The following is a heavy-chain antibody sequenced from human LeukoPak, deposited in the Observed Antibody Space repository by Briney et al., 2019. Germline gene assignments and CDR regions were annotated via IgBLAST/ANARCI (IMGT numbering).Heavy chain of an antibody. CDR1: GFTFSSYE. V-gene: IGHV3-21*05. J-gene: IGHJ4*02. CDR2: ISSSSSYI. D-gene: IGHD1-7*01. CDR3: ARPAGTPYFDY. Sequence: GGSLRLSCAASGFTFSSYEMNWVRQAPGKGLEWVSYISSSSSYIYYADSVKGRFTISRDNAKNSLYLQMNSLRAEDTAVYYCARPAGTPYFDYWGQGTLVTVSS.